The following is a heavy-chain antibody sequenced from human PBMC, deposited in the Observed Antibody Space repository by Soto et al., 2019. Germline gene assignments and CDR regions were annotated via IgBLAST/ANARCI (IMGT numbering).Heavy chain of an antibody. CDR1: GYTFTSYG. V-gene: IGHV1-18*01. CDR3: ARELLYGANYWYFDL. D-gene: IGHD4-17*01. CDR2: ISAYNGNT. J-gene: IGHJ2*01. Sequence: ASVKVSCKASGYTFTSYGISWVRQAPGQGLEWMGWISAYNGNTNYAQKLQGRVTMTTDTSTGTAYMELRSLRSDDTAVYYCARELLYGANYWYFDLWGRGTLVTVSS.